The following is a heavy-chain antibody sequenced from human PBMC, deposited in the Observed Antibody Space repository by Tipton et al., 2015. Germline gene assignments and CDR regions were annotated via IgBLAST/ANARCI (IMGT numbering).Heavy chain of an antibody. CDR3: ARHVSFYYDTHGYDALDI. J-gene: IGHJ3*02. D-gene: IGHD3-22*01. CDR1: GYSFTSHW. V-gene: IGHV5-51*01. Sequence: VQLVQSGAEVKKPGESLKISCKGSGYSFTSHWIGWVRQMPGKGLEWMGIIYPGDSQTRYNPSFQGQVTISADKSISTAYLQWSSLKASDTAMYYCARHVSFYYDTHGYDALDIWAQGTMVTVSS. CDR2: IYPGDSQT.